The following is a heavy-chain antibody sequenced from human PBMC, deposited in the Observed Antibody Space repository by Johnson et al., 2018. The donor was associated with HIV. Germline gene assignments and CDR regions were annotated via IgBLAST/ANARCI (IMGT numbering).Heavy chain of an antibody. D-gene: IGHD6-13*01. CDR2: IWYDGSSK. CDR1: GFTFSSYG. J-gene: IGHJ3*02. V-gene: IGHV3-33*06. CDR3: AKVVTASTSWLDDALDI. Sequence: QVQLVESGGGLVQPGRSLRPSCAASGFTFSSYGMHWVRQAPGKGLEWVSLIWYDGSSKYYADSVKGRCTISRVNSKNALYLQMNSVRAEDTSVYYCAKVVTASTSWLDDALDIWGQGTMVTVSS.